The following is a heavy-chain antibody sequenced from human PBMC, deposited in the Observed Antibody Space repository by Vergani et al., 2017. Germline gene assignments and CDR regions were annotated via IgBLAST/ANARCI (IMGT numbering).Heavy chain of an antibody. J-gene: IGHJ6*02. CDR2: ISGGSNFI. Sequence: EVQLVESGGALVKPGGSLRLSCAASGFTFNTYTMNWVRQAPGKGLEWVSSISGGSNFIYYADSVKGRFTISRDNAKNSLYLQMNSLRAEYTAVYYCAGDVTIQYYYYSMKVWGQGTTVTVSS. CDR3: AGDVTIQYYYYSMKV. CDR1: GFTFNTYT. D-gene: IGHD5-24*01. V-gene: IGHV3-21*01.